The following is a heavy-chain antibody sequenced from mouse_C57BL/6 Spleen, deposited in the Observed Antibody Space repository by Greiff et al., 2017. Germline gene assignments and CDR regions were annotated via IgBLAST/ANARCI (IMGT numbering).Heavy chain of an antibody. CDR1: GYTFTSYW. V-gene: IGHV1-52*01. Sequence: VQLQQPGAELVRPGSSVKLSCKASGYTFTSYWMHWVKQRPIQGLEWIGNIDPSDSETHYNQKFKDKATLTVDKSSSTAYMQLSSLTSEDSAVYYCFYFSYGSSYYFDYGGQGTTLTVSS. CDR2: IDPSDSET. J-gene: IGHJ2*01. CDR3: FYFSYGSSYYFDY. D-gene: IGHD1-1*01.